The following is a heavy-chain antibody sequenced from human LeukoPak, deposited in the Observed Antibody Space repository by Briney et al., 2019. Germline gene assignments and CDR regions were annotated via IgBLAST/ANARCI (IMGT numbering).Heavy chain of an antibody. CDR1: VYTFTNYG. J-gene: IGHJ5*02. Sequence: SVRASFTPSVYTFTNYGFSWVRQAAGQGREWMGGISPIFGTANYAQKYQGRVTITADESTSTAYMELSSLRSEDTAVYYCARGRSSSWYPSSGSYWFDPWGQGPLVSVSS. CDR3: ARGRSSSWYPSSGSYWFDP. V-gene: IGHV1-69*13. CDR2: ISPIFGTA. D-gene: IGHD6-13*01.